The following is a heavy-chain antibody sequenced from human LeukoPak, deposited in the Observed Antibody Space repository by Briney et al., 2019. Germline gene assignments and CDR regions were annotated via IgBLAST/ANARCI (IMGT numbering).Heavy chain of an antibody. J-gene: IGHJ5*02. CDR2: IIPIFGTA. CDR1: GGTFSSYA. CDR3: ARDSAWRGGFDP. D-gene: IGHD3-3*01. V-gene: IGHV1-69*06. Sequence: ASVKVSCKASGGTFSSYAISWVRQAPGQGLEWMGGIIPIFGTANYAQKFQGRVTITADKSTSTAYMELRSLRSDDTAVYYCARDSAWRGGFDPWGQGTLVTVSS.